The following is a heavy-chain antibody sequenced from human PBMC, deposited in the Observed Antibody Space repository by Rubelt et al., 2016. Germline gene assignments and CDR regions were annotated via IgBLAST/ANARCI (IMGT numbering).Heavy chain of an antibody. CDR3: ASSSFRVWSYGGY. Sequence: QLQLQESGPGLVKPSETLSLTCTVSGGSISSSSYYWGWIRQPPGKGLEWIGSIYYSGSTYYNPSLKGRVTISVDTSKNQFSLKLSSVTAADTAVYDCASSSFRVWSYGGYWGQGTLVTVSS. CDR1: GGSISSSSYY. J-gene: IGHJ4*02. D-gene: IGHD3-16*01. V-gene: IGHV4-39*07. CDR2: IYYSGST.